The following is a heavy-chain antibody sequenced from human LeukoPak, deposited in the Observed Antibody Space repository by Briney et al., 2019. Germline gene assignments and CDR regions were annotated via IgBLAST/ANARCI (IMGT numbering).Heavy chain of an antibody. CDR2: ISSSGSTI. Sequence: GGSLRLSCGASGFTFSSYEMNWVRQAPGPGLEWVSYISSSGSTIYYADSVKGRFTISRDNAKTSLYLQMNSLRAEDTAVYYCARESRKEAAGLYWGQGTLVTVSS. CDR3: ARESRKEAAGLY. CDR1: GFTFSSYE. J-gene: IGHJ4*02. D-gene: IGHD6-13*01. V-gene: IGHV3-48*03.